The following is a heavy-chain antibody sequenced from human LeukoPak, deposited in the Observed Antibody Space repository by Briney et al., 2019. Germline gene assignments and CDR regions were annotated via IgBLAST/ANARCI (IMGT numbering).Heavy chain of an antibody. CDR2: ISSNGGST. J-gene: IGHJ6*02. Sequence: GGSLRLSCSASGFTFSSYAMHWVRQAPGKGLKYVSAISSNGGSTYYADSVTGRFTISRDNSMNTLYLQMSSLRAEDTAVYYCVKNMDVWGQGTTVTVSS. V-gene: IGHV3-64D*09. CDR3: VKNMDV. CDR1: GFTFSSYA.